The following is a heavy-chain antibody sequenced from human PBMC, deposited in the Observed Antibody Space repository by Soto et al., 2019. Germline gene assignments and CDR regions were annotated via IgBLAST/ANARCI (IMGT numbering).Heavy chain of an antibody. CDR3: AKDPYKGYCSSTSCYMFRSWFDP. Sequence: EVQLVESGGGLVQPGRSLRLSCAASGFTFDDYAMHWVRQAPGKGLEWVSGISWNSGSIGYADSVKGRFTISRDNAKNSLYLQMNSLRAEDTALYYCAKDPYKGYCSSTSCYMFRSWFDPWGQGTLVTVSS. D-gene: IGHD2-2*02. CDR2: ISWNSGSI. V-gene: IGHV3-9*01. J-gene: IGHJ5*02. CDR1: GFTFDDYA.